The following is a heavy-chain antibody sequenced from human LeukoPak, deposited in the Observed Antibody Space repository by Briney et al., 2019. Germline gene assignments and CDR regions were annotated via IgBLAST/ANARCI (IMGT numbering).Heavy chain of an antibody. V-gene: IGHV1-8*01. Sequence: ASVKVSCKASGYTFTSYDINWVRQATGQGLEWMGWMNPNSGNTGYAQKFQGSVTMTRNTSISTAYMELSSLRSEDTAVYYCARGHYDSSGYYPFDYWGQGTLVTVSS. CDR1: GYTFTSYD. CDR2: MNPNSGNT. D-gene: IGHD3-22*01. CDR3: ARGHYDSSGYYPFDY. J-gene: IGHJ4*02.